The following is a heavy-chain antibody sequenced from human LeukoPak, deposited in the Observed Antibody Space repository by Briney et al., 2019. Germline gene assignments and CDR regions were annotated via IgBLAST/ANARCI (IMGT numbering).Heavy chain of an antibody. D-gene: IGHD1-7*01. Sequence: SETLSLTCTVSGGSLSSYYWTWIRQPPGKGLEWIGRIYTSGSTNYNPSLKSRVTMSVDTSKNQFSLKLSPVTAADTAVYYCARVLTATMHSWGQGTLVTVSS. J-gene: IGHJ4*02. CDR1: GGSLSSYY. CDR2: IYTSGST. V-gene: IGHV4-4*07. CDR3: ARVLTATMHS.